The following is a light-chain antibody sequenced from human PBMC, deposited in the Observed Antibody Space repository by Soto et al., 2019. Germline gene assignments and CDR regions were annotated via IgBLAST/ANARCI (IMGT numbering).Light chain of an antibody. Sequence: EIVFTQSPGTLSLSPGERATLSCRASQSVSSSYLAWYQQKPGQAPRLLIYGASSRATGIPDRFSGSGSGTDFTLTISRLQAEDFAVYYCHQYDSSPVTFGQGTKVDIK. CDR3: HQYDSSPVT. CDR2: GAS. CDR1: QSVSSSY. J-gene: IGKJ1*01. V-gene: IGKV3-20*01.